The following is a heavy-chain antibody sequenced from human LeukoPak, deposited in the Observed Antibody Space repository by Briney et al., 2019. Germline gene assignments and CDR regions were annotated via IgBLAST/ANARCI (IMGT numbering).Heavy chain of an antibody. CDR3: ARGGEVVPIVEDAFDF. V-gene: IGHV1-2*02. Sequence: ASVKVSCKTSGYTFTGYYIHWMRQVAGQGLEWMGCISPNSGNTHYRQEIQGRVTMTRDTSITTAYMDLSGLTSGDTAVYFCARGGEVVPIVEDAFDFWGQGTLVIVSS. CDR1: GYTFTGYY. CDR2: ISPNSGNT. J-gene: IGHJ3*01. D-gene: IGHD2-2*01.